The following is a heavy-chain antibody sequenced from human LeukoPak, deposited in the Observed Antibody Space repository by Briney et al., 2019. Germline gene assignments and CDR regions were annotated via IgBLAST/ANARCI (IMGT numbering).Heavy chain of an antibody. CDR2: SDRDGVVR. Sequence: GGSLRLSCVGSSIRFADHWMLWVRQVPGKPPAWVARSDRDGVVREYADSVKGRFTIPRDTARNTVHLEMNRLKVEDTAIYYCVASRWSGALDFWGQGSLVTVSS. CDR1: SIRFADHW. J-gene: IGHJ4*02. CDR3: VASRWSGALDF. D-gene: IGHD3-3*01. V-gene: IGHV3-74*01.